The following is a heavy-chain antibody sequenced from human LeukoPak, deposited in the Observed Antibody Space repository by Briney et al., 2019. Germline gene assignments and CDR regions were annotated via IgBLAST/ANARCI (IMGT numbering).Heavy chain of an antibody. CDR3: ARTSI. V-gene: IGHV3-30-3*01. CDR2: ISYDGSNK. J-gene: IGHJ4*02. CDR1: GFSLNTYA. Sequence: GGSLRLSCAASGFSLNTYAMHWVRQAPGKGLEWVAVISYDGSNKYYADSVKGRFTISRDNSKNTLYLQMNSLRAEDTAVYYCARTSIWGQGTLVTVSS.